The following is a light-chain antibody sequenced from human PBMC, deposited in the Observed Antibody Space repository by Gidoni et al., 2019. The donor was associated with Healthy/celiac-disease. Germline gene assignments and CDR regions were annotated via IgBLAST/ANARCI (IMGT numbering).Light chain of an antibody. J-gene: IGKJ5*01. Sequence: ELVLTQSPATLSLSPGERATLSCRASQSVSSDLAWYQQKPGQAPMLLIYDASNRATGIPARFSGSGSGTDFTLTISSLEPEDFAVYYCQQRSNWPPITFGQGTRLEIK. CDR2: DAS. CDR1: QSVSSD. V-gene: IGKV3-11*01. CDR3: QQRSNWPPIT.